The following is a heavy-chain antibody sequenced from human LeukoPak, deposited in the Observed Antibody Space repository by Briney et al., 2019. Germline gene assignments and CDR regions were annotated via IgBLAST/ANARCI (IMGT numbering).Heavy chain of an antibody. J-gene: IGHJ6*02. CDR1: GGSMSDSIT. CDR3: ARGQMEGYFDWLSHYYYYGMDV. Sequence: SETLSLTCSVSGGSMSDSITWGWVRQPPGKGLEWLANIHDDGRTAPNPSLRSRLTISQDRSKNQFSLKVSSVTAADTAVYYCARGQMEGYFDWLSHYYYYGMDVWGQGTTVTVSS. D-gene: IGHD3-9*01. V-gene: IGHV4/OR15-8*01. CDR2: IHDDGRT.